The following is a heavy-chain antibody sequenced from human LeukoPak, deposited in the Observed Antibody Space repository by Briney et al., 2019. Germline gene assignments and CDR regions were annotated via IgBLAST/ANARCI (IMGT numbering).Heavy chain of an antibody. V-gene: IGHV3-30*18. Sequence: GGSLRLSCVASGFTFSSYGMHWVRQAPGKGLEWVAVISYDGSNKYYADSVKGRFTISRDNSKNTLYLQMNSLRAEDTAVYYCAKDLGIAAAGSPRHYPYYYHGMDVWGQGTTVTVSS. J-gene: IGHJ6*02. D-gene: IGHD6-13*01. CDR1: GFTFSSYG. CDR2: ISYDGSNK. CDR3: AKDLGIAAAGSPRHYPYYYHGMDV.